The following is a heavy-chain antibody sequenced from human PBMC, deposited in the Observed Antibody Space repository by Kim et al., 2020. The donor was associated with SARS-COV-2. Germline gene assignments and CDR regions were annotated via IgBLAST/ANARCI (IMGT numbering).Heavy chain of an antibody. D-gene: IGHD2-15*01. J-gene: IGHJ4*02. CDR3: ARGGSVWRLSYSAFDS. Sequence: GGSLRLSCTASRLTVSSNYMSWVRQAPGKGLEWVSVIYTDGRTYYADSVKGHFTASRDISNNTVYIHMNNLRAEETAAYYCARGGSVWRLSYSAFDSWGQGTLVTVSS. CDR2: IYTDGRT. V-gene: IGHV3-53*01. CDR1: RLTVSSNY.